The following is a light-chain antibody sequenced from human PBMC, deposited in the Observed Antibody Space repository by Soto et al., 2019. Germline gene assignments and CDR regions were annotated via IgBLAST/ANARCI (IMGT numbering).Light chain of an antibody. V-gene: IGLV1-40*01. CDR3: QSYDSSLSGYVV. J-gene: IGLJ2*01. CDR2: GNS. Sequence: QSVLTQPPSVSGAPGQRVIISCTGSSSNIGAGYDVHWYQQLPGTAPKLLIYGNSNRPSGVPDRFSGSKSGTSASLAITGLQAEDEADYYCQSYDSSLSGYVVFGGGTKLTVL. CDR1: SSNIGAGYD.